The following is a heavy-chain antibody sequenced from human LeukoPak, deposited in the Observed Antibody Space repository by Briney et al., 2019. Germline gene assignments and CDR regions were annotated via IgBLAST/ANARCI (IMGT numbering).Heavy chain of an antibody. V-gene: IGHV5-51*01. CDR2: IYPGDSDT. CDR3: ARLGDDTVVTDYYYYGMDV. D-gene: IGHD4-23*01. J-gene: IGHJ6*02. Sequence: GESLKISCRGSGYSFTTYWIGWVRQMPGKGLERMGIIYPGDSDTTYSPSFQGQVTISADKSISTAYLQWSSLKASDTAMYYCARLGDDTVVTDYYYYGMDVWGQGTTVTVSS. CDR1: GYSFTTYW.